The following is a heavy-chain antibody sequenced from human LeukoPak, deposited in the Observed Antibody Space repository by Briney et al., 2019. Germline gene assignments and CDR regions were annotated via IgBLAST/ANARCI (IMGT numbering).Heavy chain of an antibody. V-gene: IGHV4-59*08. J-gene: IGHJ3*02. CDR2: IYYSGST. CDR3: ARRKNYYDSSGYLDAFDI. CDR1: GGSISSYY. Sequence: SETLSLTCTVSGGSISSYYWSWIRQPPGKGLEWIGYIYYSGSTNYNPSLKSRVTISVDTSKNQFSLKLSSVTAADTAVYYCARRKNYYDSSGYLDAFDIWGQGTMVTVSS. D-gene: IGHD3-22*01.